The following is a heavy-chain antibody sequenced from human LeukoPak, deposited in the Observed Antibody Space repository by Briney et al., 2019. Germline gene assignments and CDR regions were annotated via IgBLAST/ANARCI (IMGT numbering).Heavy chain of an antibody. V-gene: IGHV3-13*01. J-gene: IGHJ6*02. D-gene: IGHD1-14*01. CDR2: IISAGDT. Sequence: GGSLRLSCVASGFSFSSYDMHWVRQTPGKGLEWVSGIISAGDTYYAGSVKGRFTISRENAKNSLYLQMNSLRAKDTAVYYCARAPFHARYYYYGMDVWGQGTTVTVSS. CDR3: ARAPFHARYYYYGMDV. CDR1: GFSFSSYD.